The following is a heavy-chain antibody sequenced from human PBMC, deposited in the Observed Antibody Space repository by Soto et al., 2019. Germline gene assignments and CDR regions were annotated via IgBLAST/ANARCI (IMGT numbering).Heavy chain of an antibody. CDR3: ARSPWGSNNYYETMGY. Sequence: ASVKVSCKASGGTFSSYAISWVRQAPGQGLEWMGGNIPIFGTANYAQKFQGRVTITADESTSTAYMELTSLRSEDTAVYYCARSPWGSNNYYETMGYWGQGTLVTVSS. CDR2: NIPIFGTA. CDR1: GGTFSSYA. J-gene: IGHJ4*02. D-gene: IGHD3-3*01. V-gene: IGHV1-69*13.